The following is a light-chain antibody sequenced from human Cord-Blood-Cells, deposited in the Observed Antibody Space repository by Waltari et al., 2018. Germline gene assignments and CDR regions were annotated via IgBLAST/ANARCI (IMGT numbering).Light chain of an antibody. Sequence: DAVMTQSPLSLPVPLGQPASISCRSSQSLVHSDGNTYLNWFQQRPGHSPRRLIYKVSNRDSGVPDRFSGSGSGTDFTLKISRVEAEDVGVYYCMQGTHWPRTFGQGTKVEIK. CDR1: QSLVHSDGNTY. J-gene: IGKJ1*01. CDR2: KVS. V-gene: IGKV2-30*02. CDR3: MQGTHWPRT.